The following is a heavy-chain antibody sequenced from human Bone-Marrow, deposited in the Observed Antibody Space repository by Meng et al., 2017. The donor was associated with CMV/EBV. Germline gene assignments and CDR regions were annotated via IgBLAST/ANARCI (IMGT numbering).Heavy chain of an antibody. CDR3: ARDGGGSGTKYYYYYGMDV. CDR2: INPNSGGT. CDR1: GYTFTGYY. V-gene: IGHV1-2*02. D-gene: IGHD3-10*01. Sequence: ASVKVSCKASGYTFTGYYMHWVRQAPGQGLEWMGWINPNSGGTNYAQKFQGRVTMTRDTSISTAYMELSRLRSDDTAVYYCARDGGGSGTKYYYYYGMDVWGQGTTVTGSS. J-gene: IGHJ6*02.